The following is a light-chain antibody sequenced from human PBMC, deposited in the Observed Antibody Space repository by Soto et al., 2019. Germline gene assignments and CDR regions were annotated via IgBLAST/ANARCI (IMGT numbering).Light chain of an antibody. J-gene: IGLJ2*01. CDR1: SSNIGNNY. CDR2: DNN. Sequence: QSVLTQPPSVSAAPGQKVTISCSGSSSNIGNNYVSWYQQFPGTAPKLLIYDNNKRPSGIPDRCSGSKSGTSATLGITGLQTGDEADYYCGTWDSSLSAVVLGGGTKLTVL. V-gene: IGLV1-51*01. CDR3: GTWDSSLSAVV.